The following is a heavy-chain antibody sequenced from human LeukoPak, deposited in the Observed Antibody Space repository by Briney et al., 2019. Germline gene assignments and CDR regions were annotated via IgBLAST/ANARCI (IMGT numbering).Heavy chain of an antibody. Sequence: SETLSLTCTVSGGSISSYYRSWIRQPPGKGLEWIGYIYYSGSTNYNPSLKSRVTISVDTSKNQFSLKLSSVTAADTAVYYCARHFPPVDTAMVVLAYYYYGMDVWGQGTTVTVSS. D-gene: IGHD5-18*01. J-gene: IGHJ6*02. CDR3: ARHFPPVDTAMVVLAYYYYGMDV. CDR1: GGSISSYY. V-gene: IGHV4-59*08. CDR2: IYYSGST.